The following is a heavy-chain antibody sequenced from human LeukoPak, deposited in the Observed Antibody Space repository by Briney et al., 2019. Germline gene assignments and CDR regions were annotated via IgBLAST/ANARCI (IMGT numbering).Heavy chain of an antibody. D-gene: IGHD3-9*01. CDR1: GYTFTSYY. CDR3: ARDHGGGRYDILTAFDY. J-gene: IGHJ4*02. V-gene: IGHV1-69*13. Sequence: SVKVSCKASGYTFTSYYMHWVRQAPGQGLEWMGGIIPIFGTANYAQKFQGRVTITADESTSTAYMELSSLRSEDTAVYYCARDHGGGRYDILTAFDYWGQGTLVTVSS. CDR2: IIPIFGTA.